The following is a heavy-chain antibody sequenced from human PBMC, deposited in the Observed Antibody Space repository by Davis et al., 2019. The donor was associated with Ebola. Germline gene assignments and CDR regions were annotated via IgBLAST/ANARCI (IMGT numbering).Heavy chain of an antibody. CDR3: ARGDGYNYWGD. CDR2: IRYDGSSD. CDR1: GFIFTKYG. V-gene: IGHV3-30*02. D-gene: IGHD5-24*01. Sequence: GESLKISCETSGFIFTKYGMHWVRQAPGKGLEWVAFIRYDGSSDYYADSVKGRFTISRDNSKNTLYLQMNSLTAEDTAVYYCARGDGYNYWGDWGQGTLVTVSS. J-gene: IGHJ4*02.